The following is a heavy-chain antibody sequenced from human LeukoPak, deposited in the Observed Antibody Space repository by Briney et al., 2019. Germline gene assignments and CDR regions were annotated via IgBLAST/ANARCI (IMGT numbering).Heavy chain of an antibody. CDR3: AKARRIVSGYDPRLDY. CDR1: GFTFSSYA. Sequence: PGGSLRLSCAASGFTFSSYAMSWVRQAPGKGLEWVSAISGSGGSTYYADSVKGRFTISRDNSKNTLYLQMNSLRAEDTAVYYCAKARRIVSGYDPRLDYWGQGTLVTVSS. D-gene: IGHD5-12*01. CDR2: ISGSGGST. V-gene: IGHV3-23*01. J-gene: IGHJ4*02.